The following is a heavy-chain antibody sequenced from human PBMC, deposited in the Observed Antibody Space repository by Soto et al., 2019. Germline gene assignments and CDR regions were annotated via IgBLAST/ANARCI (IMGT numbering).Heavy chain of an antibody. D-gene: IGHD1-26*01. CDR1: GLTFNRYW. CDR2: INTDGSNT. Sequence: GGSLRLSCAASGLTFNRYWMHWVRHAPGKGLVWVSHINTDGSNTNYADSVKGRFTISRDNAKSTLFLQMNSLRPDDTAVYYCARAPSGSYPEFDYWGQGTLVTVSS. CDR3: ARAPSGSYPEFDY. J-gene: IGHJ4*02. V-gene: IGHV3-74*01.